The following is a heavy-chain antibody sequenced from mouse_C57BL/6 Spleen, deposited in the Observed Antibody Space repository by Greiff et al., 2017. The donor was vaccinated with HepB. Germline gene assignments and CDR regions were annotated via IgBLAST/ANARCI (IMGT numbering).Heavy chain of an antibody. V-gene: IGHV1-50*01. CDR3: ARMGDY. Sequence: QVQLQQSGAELVKPGASVKLSCKASGYTFTSYWMQWVKQRPGQGLEWIGEIDPSDSYTNYNQKFKGKATLTVDTSSSTAYMQLSSLTSEDSAVYYCARMGDYWGQGTTLTVSS. J-gene: IGHJ2*01. CDR1: GYTFTSYW. CDR2: IDPSDSYT.